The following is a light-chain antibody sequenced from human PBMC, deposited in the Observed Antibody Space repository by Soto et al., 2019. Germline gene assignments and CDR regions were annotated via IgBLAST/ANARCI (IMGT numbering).Light chain of an antibody. V-gene: IGLV2-8*01. Sequence: QSVVTQPPSASGSPGQSVTLSCTGTSSDVGDNKYVSWYQQQPGKAPKVIIYEISERPSGVPDRFSGSKSGNTASLTVSGLRAQDAADYYCSSYAGSNNFRVFGGGTKLTVL. CDR1: SSDVGDNKY. J-gene: IGLJ2*01. CDR3: SSYAGSNNFRV. CDR2: EIS.